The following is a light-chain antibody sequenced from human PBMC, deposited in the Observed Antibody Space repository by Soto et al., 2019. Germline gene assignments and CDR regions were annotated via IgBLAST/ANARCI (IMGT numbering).Light chain of an antibody. J-gene: IGKJ1*01. CDR2: GAS. V-gene: IGKV3-20*01. CDR1: QSVRSNF. Sequence: EIVFAQSPGTLSLSPGERATLSCRASQSVRSNFLAWYQQKPGQAPRLLIYGASNRATGIPDRFSGSGSGTDFTLTITRLEPEDFAMYYCQRYDSLRTFGQGTKVDI. CDR3: QRYDSLRT.